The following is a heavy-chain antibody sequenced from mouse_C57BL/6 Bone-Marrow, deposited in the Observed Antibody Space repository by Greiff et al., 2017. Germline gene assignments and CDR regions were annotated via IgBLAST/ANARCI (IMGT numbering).Heavy chain of an antibody. CDR1: GYTFTSYW. CDR3: ARPYYSNYWYFDV. V-gene: IGHV1-55*01. D-gene: IGHD2-5*01. Sequence: QVQLQQPGAELVKPGASVKMSCKASGYTFTSYWITWVKQRPGQGLEWIGDIYPGSGSTNYNEKFKSKATLTVDTSSSTAYMQRSSLTSEDSAVYYCARPYYSNYWYFDVWGRGTAVTVSS. CDR2: IYPGSGST. J-gene: IGHJ1*03.